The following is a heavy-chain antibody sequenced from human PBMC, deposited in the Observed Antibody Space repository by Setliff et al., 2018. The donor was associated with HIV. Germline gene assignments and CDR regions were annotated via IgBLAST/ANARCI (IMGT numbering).Heavy chain of an antibody. CDR3: ASELQGHSSSWPNY. CDR1: GYSISSGSYY. J-gene: IGHJ4*02. V-gene: IGHV4-61*02. Sequence: SETLSLTCAVSGYSISSGSYYWSWIRQPPGKGLEWIGRIYTSGSSNYNPSLKSRVTMSVDTSKNQLSRKLRSVTAADTAVYYCASELQGHSSSWPNYWGQGTLVTVSS. D-gene: IGHD6-13*01. CDR2: IYTSGSS.